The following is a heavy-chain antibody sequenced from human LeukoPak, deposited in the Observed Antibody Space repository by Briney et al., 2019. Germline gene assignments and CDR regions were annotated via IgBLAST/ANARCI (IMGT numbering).Heavy chain of an antibody. CDR1: GFTFDDYA. Sequence: GGSLRLSCAASGFTFDDYAMHWVRQAPGKGLEWVSGISWNSGSIGYADSVKGRFTISRDNAKNSLYLQMNSLRAEDTALYYCAKDRGSGYSYGLDYWGQGTLVTVSS. J-gene: IGHJ4*02. D-gene: IGHD5-18*01. CDR3: AKDRGSGYSYGLDY. CDR2: ISWNSGSI. V-gene: IGHV3-9*01.